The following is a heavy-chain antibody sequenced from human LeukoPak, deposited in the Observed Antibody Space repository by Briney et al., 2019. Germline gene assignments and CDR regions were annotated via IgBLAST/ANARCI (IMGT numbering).Heavy chain of an antibody. V-gene: IGHV3-21*01. CDR2: ISVRSNHI. D-gene: IGHD3-22*01. Sequence: GGSLRLSCTASGFPFSSYSINWLRQAPGKRLEWVSSISVRSNHIYYADSVRGRFSISRDDARDSLYLEMNSLRAEDSAVYYCVRLRRNSDRSGYYYYYDYWGQGTLVTVSS. CDR3: VRLRRNSDRSGYYYYYDY. CDR1: GFPFSSYS. J-gene: IGHJ4*02.